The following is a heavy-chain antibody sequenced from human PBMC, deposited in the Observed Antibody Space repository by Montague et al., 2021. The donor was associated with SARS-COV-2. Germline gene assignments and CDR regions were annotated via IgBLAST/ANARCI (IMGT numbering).Heavy chain of an antibody. CDR2: INHSGST. V-gene: IGHV4-34*01. J-gene: IGHJ6*02. D-gene: IGHD3-10*01. CDR1: GGSISSYY. Sequence: SETLSLTCTVSGGSISSYYWSWIRQPPGKGLEWFGEINHSGSTNYNPSLKSRVTISVDTSKNQFSLKLSSVTAADTAVYYCARVRYYGSGTSLGMDVWGQGTTVTVSS. CDR3: ARVRYYGSGTSLGMDV.